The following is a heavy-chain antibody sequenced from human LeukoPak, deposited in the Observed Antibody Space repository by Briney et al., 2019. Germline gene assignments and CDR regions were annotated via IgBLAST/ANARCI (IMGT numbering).Heavy chain of an antibody. D-gene: IGHD5-12*01. J-gene: IGHJ4*02. CDR2: INPNSGGT. V-gene: IGHV1-2*06. CDR3: ARDHRGYFDY. CDR1: GYIFTGYY. Sequence: ASVKVSCKASGYIFTGYYMHWVRQAPGQGLEWLGRINPNSGGTNYAQKFQGRVTMTRDTSISTAYMELSRLRSDDTAVYYCARDHRGYFDYWGQGTLVTVSS.